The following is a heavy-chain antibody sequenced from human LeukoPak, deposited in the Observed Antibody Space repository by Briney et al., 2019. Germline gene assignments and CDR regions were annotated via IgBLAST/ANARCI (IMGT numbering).Heavy chain of an antibody. CDR1: GGSLNNYY. J-gene: IGHJ3*02. D-gene: IGHD2-15*01. Sequence: SETLSLTCTVSGGSLNNYYWSWIRQPAGKGLEWIGRIYTRGSTNYNPSLKSRVTMSVDTSKIQFSLKLSSVTAADTAVYYCARGRYCSADICSGGGAFDIWGQGTMVSVSS. CDR3: ARGRYCSADICSGGGAFDI. V-gene: IGHV4-4*07. CDR2: IYTRGST.